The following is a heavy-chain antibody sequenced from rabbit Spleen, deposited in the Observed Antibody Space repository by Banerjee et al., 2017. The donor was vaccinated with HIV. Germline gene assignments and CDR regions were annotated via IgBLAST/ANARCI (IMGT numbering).Heavy chain of an antibody. D-gene: IGHD4-2*01. J-gene: IGHJ4*01. CDR3: ARGSYVGL. CDR2: IYTGDGDT. CDR1: GFSFSSSYW. V-gene: IGHV1S45*01. Sequence: QEQLVESGGGLVKPGASLTLTCTASGFSFSSSYWIWWVRQAPGKGLEWIACIYTGDGDTYYASWAKGRFTISKTSSTTVTLQMTSLTAADTATYFCARGSYVGLWGPGTLVTVS.